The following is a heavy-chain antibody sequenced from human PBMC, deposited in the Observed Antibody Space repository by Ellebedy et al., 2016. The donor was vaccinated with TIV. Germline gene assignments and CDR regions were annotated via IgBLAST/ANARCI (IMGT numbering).Heavy chain of an antibody. V-gene: IGHV1-18*01. CDR1: GYTLTSYG. CDR2: ISAYNGNT. Sequence: AASVKVSCKASGYTLTSYGISWVRQAPGQGLEWMGWISAYNGNTDSAQKFQGRITMTTDTSTSTVYMELRSLRSDDTAVYYCARSRVVAVPTIFDYWGQGTLVTVSS. D-gene: IGHD2-2*01. J-gene: IGHJ4*02. CDR3: ARSRVVAVPTIFDY.